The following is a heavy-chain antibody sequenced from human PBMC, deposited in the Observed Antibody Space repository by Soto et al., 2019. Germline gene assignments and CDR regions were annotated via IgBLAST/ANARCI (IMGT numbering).Heavy chain of an antibody. CDR1: GFTFDDYA. J-gene: IGHJ3*02. CDR3: AKDIVVVVADDAFHI. V-gene: IGHV3-9*01. Sequence: GGSLRLSCAASGFTFDDYAMHWVRQAPGKGLEWVSGISWNSGSIGYADSVKGRFTISRDNAKNSLYLQMNSLRAEDTALYYCAKDIVVVVADDAFHIWGQGTMV. CDR2: ISWNSGSI. D-gene: IGHD2-15*01.